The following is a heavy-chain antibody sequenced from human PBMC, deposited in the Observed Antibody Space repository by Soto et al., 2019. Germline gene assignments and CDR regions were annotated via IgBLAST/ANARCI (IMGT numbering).Heavy chain of an antibody. J-gene: IGHJ6*02. D-gene: IGHD3-9*01. CDR1: GYTFTSDG. V-gene: IGHV1-18*04. CDR2: ISAYNGNT. CDR3: PRVFLRYLDWLSSYNYYGMDV. Sequence: ASVKVSFKASGYTFTSDGISWVRQAPGQGLEWMGWISAYNGNTNYAQKLQGRVTMTTDTSTSTAYMELRSLRSDDTAVYYCPRVFLRYLDWLSSYNYYGMDVWGPGTTATVSS.